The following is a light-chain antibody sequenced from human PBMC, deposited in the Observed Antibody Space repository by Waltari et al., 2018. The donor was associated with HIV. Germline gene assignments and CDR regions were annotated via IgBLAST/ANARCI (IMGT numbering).Light chain of an antibody. Sequence: QSELSQPPSASGTPGQRVAISCSGIRSHIGRNTVNWYQQLPGTAPKPPIYSNNQRPSGVPDRFSGSKSGASASLAITGLQSEDEADYYCALWDDSLNGVLFGGGTKLTVL. CDR1: RSHIGRNT. V-gene: IGLV1-44*01. J-gene: IGLJ2*01. CDR2: SNN. CDR3: ALWDDSLNGVL.